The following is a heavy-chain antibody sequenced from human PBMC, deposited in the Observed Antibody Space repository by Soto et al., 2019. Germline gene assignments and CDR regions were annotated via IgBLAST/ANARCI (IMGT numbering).Heavy chain of an antibody. Sequence: PWGSLRLSCAASGFTFSSYAMHWVRQAPGKGLEWVAVISYDGSNKYYADSVKGRFTISRDNSKNTLYLQMNSLRAEDTAVYYCAREMSRNWFDPWGQGTLVTVSS. CDR3: AREMSRNWFDP. D-gene: IGHD6-13*01. CDR2: ISYDGSNK. V-gene: IGHV3-30-3*01. CDR1: GFTFSSYA. J-gene: IGHJ5*02.